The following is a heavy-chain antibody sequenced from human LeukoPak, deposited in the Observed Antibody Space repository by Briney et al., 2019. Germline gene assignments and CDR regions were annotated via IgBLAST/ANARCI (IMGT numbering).Heavy chain of an antibody. CDR1: GFAFSSYW. D-gene: IGHD3-22*01. V-gene: IGHV3-74*01. CDR3: ARAPSEIGGYYPEYFRH. Sequence: GGSLRLSCAASGFAFSSYWMHWVRQAPGKGLVWVSRIKSDGSTRYADSVKGRFTVSRDNAKNTVSLQMNSLRAEDTGVYYCARAPSEIGGYYPEYFRHWGQGTLVIVSS. CDR2: IKSDGST. J-gene: IGHJ1*01.